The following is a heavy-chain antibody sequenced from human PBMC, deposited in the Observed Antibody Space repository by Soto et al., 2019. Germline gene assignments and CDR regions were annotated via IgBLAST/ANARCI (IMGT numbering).Heavy chain of an antibody. CDR3: ARGLSIAVADYYGMDV. CDR1: GGSISSSNW. D-gene: IGHD6-19*01. J-gene: IGHJ6*04. V-gene: IGHV4-4*02. Sequence: PSEPLSLTCAVSGGSISSSNWWSWVRQPPGKGLEWIGEIYHSGSTNYNPSLKSRVTISVDKSKNQFSLKLSSVTAADTAVYYCARGLSIAVADYYGMDVWGKGTTGTAPQ. CDR2: IYHSGST.